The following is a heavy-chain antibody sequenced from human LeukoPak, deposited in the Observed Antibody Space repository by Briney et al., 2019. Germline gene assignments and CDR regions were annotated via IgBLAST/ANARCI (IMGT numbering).Heavy chain of an antibody. CDR3: ARQSSSWPRNDAFDI. D-gene: IGHD6-13*01. CDR1: GYSFASIW. V-gene: IGHV5-10-1*01. CDR2: IDPSDSYT. J-gene: IGHJ3*02. Sequence: GESLRISCKGSGYSFASIWISWVGQMPGKGLEWMRRIDPSDSYTNYSPSFQGHVTISADKSISTAYLQWSSLKASDTAIYYCARQSSSWPRNDAFDIWGQGTMVTVSS.